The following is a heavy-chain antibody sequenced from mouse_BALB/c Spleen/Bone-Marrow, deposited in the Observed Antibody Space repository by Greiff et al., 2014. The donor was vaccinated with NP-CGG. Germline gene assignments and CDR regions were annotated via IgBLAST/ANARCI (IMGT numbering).Heavy chain of an antibody. J-gene: IGHJ2*01. CDR1: GFNIKDTY. D-gene: IGHD1-1*01. Sequence: EVKLVESGAELVKPGASVKLSCTASGFNIKDTYMHWVKQRPEQGLEWIGRIDPANGNTKYDPKFQGKATITADTSSNTAYLQLSSLISEDTAVYYCARYYYGSSYFDYWGQGTTLTVSS. CDR2: IDPANGNT. CDR3: ARYYYGSSYFDY. V-gene: IGHV14-3*02.